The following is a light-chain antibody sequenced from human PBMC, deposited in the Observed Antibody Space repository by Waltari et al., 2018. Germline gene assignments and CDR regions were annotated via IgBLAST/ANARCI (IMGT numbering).Light chain of an antibody. J-gene: IGKJ2*01. V-gene: IGKV3-11*01. CDR1: QSVSNY. CDR2: DAS. Sequence: EIVLTQSPPTLSLSPGERATLSCRASQSVSNYLAWYQQRPGQAPRVLIYDASSRATGIPTRFSGSGSVTDFTLTISSLQPEDSAVYYCQQRVHWPMYTFGQGTKLEIK. CDR3: QQRVHWPMYT.